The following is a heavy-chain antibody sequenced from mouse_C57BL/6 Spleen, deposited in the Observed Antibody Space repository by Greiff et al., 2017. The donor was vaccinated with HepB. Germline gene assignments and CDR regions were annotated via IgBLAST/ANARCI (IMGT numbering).Heavy chain of an antibody. CDR1: GYTFTDYN. CDR3: ARRLLREWYFDV. CDR2: INPNNGGT. D-gene: IGHD1-1*01. V-gene: IGHV1-18*01. J-gene: IGHJ1*03. Sequence: EVKLVESGPELVKPGASVKIPCKASGYTFTDYNMDWVKQSHGKSLEWIGDINPNNGGTIYNQKFKGKATLTVDKSSSTAYMELRSLTSEDTAVYYCARRLLREWYFDVWGTGTTVTVSS.